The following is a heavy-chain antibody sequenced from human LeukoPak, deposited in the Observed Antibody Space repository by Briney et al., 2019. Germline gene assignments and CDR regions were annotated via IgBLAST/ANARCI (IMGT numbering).Heavy chain of an antibody. CDR3: AKDIVVVPAALLGDY. J-gene: IGHJ4*02. D-gene: IGHD2-2*01. CDR1: GFTFSSYG. V-gene: IGHV3-30*18. CDR2: ISYDGSNK. Sequence: PGRSLRLSCAASGFTFSSYGMHGVRQAPGKGLEWVAVISYDGSNKYYADSVKGRFTISRDNSKNTLYLQMNSLRAEDTAVYYCAKDIVVVPAALLGDYWGQGTLVTVSS.